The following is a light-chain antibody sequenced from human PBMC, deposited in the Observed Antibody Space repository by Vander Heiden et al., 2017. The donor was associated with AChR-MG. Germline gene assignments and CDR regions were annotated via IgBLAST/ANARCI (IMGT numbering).Light chain of an antibody. J-gene: IGLJ3*02. V-gene: IGLV2-11*01. CDR3: CSYAGTYGV. CDR1: SSDVGGYKY. Sequence: QSALTQPRSVSGSPGQSVTISCTGTSSDVGGYKYVSWYQQHPGKAPKRMIYDVSNRPSGVPDRFSGSKSGNKASLTISGLQAEDDADYYCCSYAGTYGVFGGGTKLTVL. CDR2: DVS.